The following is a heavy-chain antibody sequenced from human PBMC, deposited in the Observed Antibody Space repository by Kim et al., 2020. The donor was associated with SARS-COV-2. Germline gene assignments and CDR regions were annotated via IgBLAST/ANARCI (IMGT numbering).Heavy chain of an antibody. J-gene: IGHJ4*02. CDR1: GLTVSSNS. D-gene: IGHD6-19*01. V-gene: IGHV3-53*01. CDR3: ARGGSGWSLDY. CDR2: IYSGGST. Sequence: GGSLRLSCAASGLTVSSNSMTWVRQAPGKGLEWVSVIYSGGSTYYADSVKGRFIISRDNSKNMLYLQMNSLKVEDTAVYYCARGGSGWSLDYWGQGTLVTVSS.